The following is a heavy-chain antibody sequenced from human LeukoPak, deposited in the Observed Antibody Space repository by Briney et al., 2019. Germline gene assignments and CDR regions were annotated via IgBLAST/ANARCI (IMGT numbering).Heavy chain of an antibody. CDR1: GGSISSSSYY. J-gene: IGHJ1*01. CDR3: AGIAVAGKYFQH. V-gene: IGHV4-61*05. D-gene: IGHD6-19*01. Sequence: SETLSLTCTVSGGSISSSSYYWGWIQQPPGKGLEWIGYIYYSGSTNYNPSLKSRVTISVDTSKNQFSLKLSSVTAADTAVYYCAGIAVAGKYFQHWGQGTLVTVSS. CDR2: IYYSGST.